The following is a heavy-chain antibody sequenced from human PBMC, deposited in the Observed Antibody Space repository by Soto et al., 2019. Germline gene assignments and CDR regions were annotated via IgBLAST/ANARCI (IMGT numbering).Heavy chain of an antibody. Sequence: GGSLRLSCAASGFTFSSYAMHWVRQAPGKGLEWVAVISYDGSNKYYADSVKGRFTISRDNSKNTLYLQMNSLRAEDTAVYYCARDSWDSSGYQIIIAGDFDYWGQGTLVTVSS. CDR3: ARDSWDSSGYQIIIAGDFDY. D-gene: IGHD3-22*01. CDR2: ISYDGSNK. V-gene: IGHV3-30-3*01. J-gene: IGHJ4*02. CDR1: GFTFSSYA.